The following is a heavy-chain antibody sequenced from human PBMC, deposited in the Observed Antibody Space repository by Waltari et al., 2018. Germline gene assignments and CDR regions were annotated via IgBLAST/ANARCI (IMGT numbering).Heavy chain of an antibody. J-gene: IGHJ4*02. CDR3: ARDLLGSEHQKVGSVAAHCFDY. Sequence: QVQLVQSGSELKKPGASVKVSCKASGYSFTTYTMNWVRQAPGQGLEWMGWINTNTGNPTYAQGFRGRFAFSLDTSVSTAYLQISSLKTEDTAVYYCARDLLGSEHQKVGSVAAHCFDYWGQGTVVTVSS. V-gene: IGHV7-4-1*02. D-gene: IGHD6-6*01. CDR1: GYSFTTYT. CDR2: INTNTGNP.